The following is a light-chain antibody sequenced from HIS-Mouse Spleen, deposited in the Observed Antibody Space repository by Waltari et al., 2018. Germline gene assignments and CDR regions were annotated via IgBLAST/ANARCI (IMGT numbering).Light chain of an antibody. Sequence: SSELTQDPAVSVALGQTVRITCQGDSLRSYYASWYQQNPGQAPVLVIYGKNNRPSGIPDRFSGSSSGNTASLTITGAQAEDEADDYCNSRDSSGNHVVFGGGTKLTVL. CDR2: GKN. V-gene: IGLV3-19*01. CDR3: NSRDSSGNHVV. CDR1: SLRSYY. J-gene: IGLJ2*01.